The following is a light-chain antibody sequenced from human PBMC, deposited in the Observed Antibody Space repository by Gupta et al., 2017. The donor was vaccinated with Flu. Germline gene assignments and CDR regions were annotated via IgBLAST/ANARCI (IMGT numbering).Light chain of an antibody. CDR2: RNN. CDR3: AAWDDSLSGWV. CDR1: SSNSGSNY. J-gene: IGLJ3*02. V-gene: IGLV1-47*01. Sequence: QSVLTQPPSASGTPGQRVTISCSGSSSNSGSNYVYWYQQLPGTAPKLLIYRNNQRPSGVPDRFSGSKSGTSASLAISGLRSEDEADYYWAAWDDSLSGWVFGGGTKLTVL.